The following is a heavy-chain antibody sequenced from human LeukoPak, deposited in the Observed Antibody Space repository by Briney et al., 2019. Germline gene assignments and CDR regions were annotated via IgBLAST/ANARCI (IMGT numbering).Heavy chain of an antibody. CDR3: ARDGAEGDNSAFDM. CDR1: GFTISAYW. CDR2: TRDKARGYTT. J-gene: IGHJ3*02. D-gene: IGHD3-22*01. V-gene: IGHV3-72*01. Sequence: PGGSLRLSCAASGFTISAYWMIWVRQAPGEGREWGGRTRDKARGYTTEYAASVKGRFTISRDDSKTLVYLQMNSLRTEDTAVYFCARDGAEGDNSAFDMWGQGTVVTVSS.